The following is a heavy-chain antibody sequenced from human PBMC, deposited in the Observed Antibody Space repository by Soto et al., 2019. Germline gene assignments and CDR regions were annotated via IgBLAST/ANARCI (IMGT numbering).Heavy chain of an antibody. J-gene: IGHJ6*02. CDR3: ARVVPMTMDV. Sequence: QVHLVQSGNEVKKSGASVKVSCKASGYTFSTHGVSWVRQAPGRALEWMGWISGLHGKTNYAQGFQGRVTMTMDTSTTTAYMELRSLKYDDTAVYYCARVVPMTMDVWGQGTAVTVS. CDR1: GYTFSTHG. V-gene: IGHV1-18*04. CDR2: ISGLHGKT.